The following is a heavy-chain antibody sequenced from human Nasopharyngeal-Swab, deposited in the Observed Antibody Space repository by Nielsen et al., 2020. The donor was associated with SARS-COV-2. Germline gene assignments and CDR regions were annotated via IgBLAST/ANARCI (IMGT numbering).Heavy chain of an antibody. CDR1: GGSMSSFAFDSY. CDR3: ARWSSSSIKFDY. V-gene: IGHV4-39*01. CDR2: MYHSGAT. D-gene: IGHD3-3*01. J-gene: IGHJ4*02. Sequence: SETLSLTCTVSGGSMSSFAFDSYWAWIRQPPGIGLEWIGSMYHSGATYTNPSLKSRVTLSVDTSTNKFSLNLSSVTAADTAVYYCARWSSSSIKFDYWGQGTLVSVSS.